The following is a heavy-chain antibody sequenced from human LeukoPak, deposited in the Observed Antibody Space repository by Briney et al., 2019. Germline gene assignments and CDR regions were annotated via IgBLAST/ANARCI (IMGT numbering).Heavy chain of an antibody. D-gene: IGHD3-16*01. Sequence: ASVKVSCKASGYTFTSYDINWVRQAPGRGLEWMGWISAYNGNTNYAQKLQGRVTMTTDTSTRIAYMELRSLGSDDTAVYFCARARSVSDYWGQGTLVTVSS. CDR2: ISAYNGNT. V-gene: IGHV1-18*01. CDR1: GYTFTSYD. CDR3: ARARSVSDY. J-gene: IGHJ4*02.